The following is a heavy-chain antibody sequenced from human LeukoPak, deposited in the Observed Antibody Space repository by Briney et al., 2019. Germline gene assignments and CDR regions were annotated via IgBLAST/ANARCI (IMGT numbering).Heavy chain of an antibody. V-gene: IGHV3-23*01. CDR3: AKSATAAGHSYDAFDF. J-gene: IGHJ3*01. CDR1: GFTFSSYA. CDR2: ISGSGGST. Sequence: PGGSLRLSCAASGFTFSSYAMSWVRQAPGKGLEWVSAISGSGGSTYYADSVEGRFTISRDKSKNTMYLQMNSLRAEDTAVYYCAKSATAAGHSYDAFDFWGQGTMVTVSS. D-gene: IGHD6-13*01.